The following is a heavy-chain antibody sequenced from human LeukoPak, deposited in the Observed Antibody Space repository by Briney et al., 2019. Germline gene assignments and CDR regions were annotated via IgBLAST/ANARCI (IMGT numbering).Heavy chain of an antibody. CDR1: GGTFSSYA. D-gene: IGHD5-18*01. J-gene: IGHJ6*03. Sequence: SVKVSCKASGGTFSSYAISWVRQAPGQGLEWMGGIIPIFGTANYAQKFQGRVTITADESTSTAYMELSSLRSEDTAVYYCARTISYGYRDYYYYMDVWGKGTTVTVSS. CDR2: IIPIFGTA. V-gene: IGHV1-69*13. CDR3: ARTISYGYRDYYYYMDV.